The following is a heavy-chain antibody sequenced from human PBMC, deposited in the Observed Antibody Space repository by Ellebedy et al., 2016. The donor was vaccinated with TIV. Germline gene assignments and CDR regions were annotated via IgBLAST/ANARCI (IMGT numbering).Heavy chain of an antibody. CDR2: ISSSSSYI. CDR3: AREAPNWFNP. J-gene: IGHJ5*02. CDR1: GFTFSSYS. V-gene: IGHV3-21*01. Sequence: GESLKISXAASGFTFSSYSMNWVRQAPGKGLEWVSSISSSSSYIYYADSVKGRFTISRDNAKNSLYLQMNSLRAEDTAVYYCAREAPNWFNPWGQGTLVTVSS.